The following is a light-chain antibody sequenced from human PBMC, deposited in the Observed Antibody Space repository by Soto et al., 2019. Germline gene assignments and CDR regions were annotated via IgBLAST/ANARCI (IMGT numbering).Light chain of an antibody. CDR2: VAS. CDR3: QQANSFPFI. CDR1: QGIRTW. J-gene: IGKJ3*01. V-gene: IGKV1-12*02. Sequence: DIQMTQSPSSVSASVGDRVTITCRASQGIRTWLAWYQQKPGKPPKLLIYVASSLQSGVPSRFSGSGSGTDFTLTISSLQPEDFATYYCQQANSFPFIFGPGTKVDIK.